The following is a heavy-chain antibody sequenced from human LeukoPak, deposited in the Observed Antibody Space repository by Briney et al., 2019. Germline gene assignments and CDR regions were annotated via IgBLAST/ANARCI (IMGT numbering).Heavy chain of an antibody. J-gene: IGHJ6*02. CDR2: ISGGGGST. CDR1: GFTINNNY. D-gene: IGHD4-11*01. V-gene: IGHV3-23*01. CDR3: AKDMSDYTNFPDV. Sequence: PGGSLRLSCAASGFTINNNYMNWVRQAPGKGLEGVSTISGGGGSTFYADSVKGRFTIFRVNYKNTLYLQMNSLRAEDTAIYYCAKDMSDYTNFPDVWGQGTTVSVSS.